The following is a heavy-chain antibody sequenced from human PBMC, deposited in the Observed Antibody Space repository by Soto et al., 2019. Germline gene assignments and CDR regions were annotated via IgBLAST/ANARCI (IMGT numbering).Heavy chain of an antibody. V-gene: IGHV3-23*01. J-gene: IGHJ6*02. CDR1: GFTFSRYA. D-gene: IGHD5-18*01. CDR2: ISSRGDRT. Sequence: GGSLRLSCAVSGFTFSRYAMNWVRQAPGKGLEWVSIISSRGDRTSYAESVKGRFTISRDDSKNTLFLHMNSLGAEDTAVYYCAKETGYSYGFQPNALDVWGQGTTVTVSS. CDR3: AKETGYSYGFQPNALDV.